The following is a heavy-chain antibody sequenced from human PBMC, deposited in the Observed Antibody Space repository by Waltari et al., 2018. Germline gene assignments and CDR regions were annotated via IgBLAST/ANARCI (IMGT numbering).Heavy chain of an antibody. CDR1: GCTVGRYW. Sequence: EVQMVESGGGLVQPGGSLRLSCAASGCTVGRYWMAWVRQAPGKGLEWVANIKQDGSENYYVDSVKGRFTISRDDAKNSLYLQMNSLRNEDTAVYFCARVFVYGANSGKRPMDVWGKGTTVTVSS. V-gene: IGHV3-7*01. CDR2: IKQDGSEN. J-gene: IGHJ6*03. D-gene: IGHD4-17*01. CDR3: ARVFVYGANSGKRPMDV.